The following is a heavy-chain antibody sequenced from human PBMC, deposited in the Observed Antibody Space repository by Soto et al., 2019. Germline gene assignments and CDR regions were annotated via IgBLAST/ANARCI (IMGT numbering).Heavy chain of an antibody. Sequence: QVQLQESGPGLVKPSQTLFLTCTVSGVSINSGGYYWSWIRQHPGKGLEWIGYIYYSGDTYYSPSLKCRVTIAIDTPKNQFPLKLSSVTAADTAVYYCARDRQSAQNPAVGPWGQGTQVTVSS. CDR1: GVSINSGGYY. D-gene: IGHD6-25*01. CDR2: IYYSGDT. CDR3: ARDRQSAQNPAVGP. V-gene: IGHV4-31*03. J-gene: IGHJ5*02.